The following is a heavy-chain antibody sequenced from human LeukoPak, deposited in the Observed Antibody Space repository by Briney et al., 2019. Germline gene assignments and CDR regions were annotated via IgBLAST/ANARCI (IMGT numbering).Heavy chain of an antibody. D-gene: IGHD6-13*01. Sequence: GGSLRLSCAASGFTFTNAWVGWVRQAPGKGLEWVGHIKSKSDSGTSHYAAPVKGRFSIPRDDSKNTLDLQMNSLKTEDTAVYFCTTYSLTASGSIDYWGQGTLVTVSS. CDR2: IKSKSDSGTS. CDR1: GFTFTNAW. CDR3: TTYSLTASGSIDY. V-gene: IGHV3-15*01. J-gene: IGHJ4*02.